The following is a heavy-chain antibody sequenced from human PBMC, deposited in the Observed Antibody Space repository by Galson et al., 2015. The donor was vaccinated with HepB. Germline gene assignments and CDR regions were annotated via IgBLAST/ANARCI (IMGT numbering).Heavy chain of an antibody. V-gene: IGHV3-23*01. J-gene: IGHJ4*01. D-gene: IGHD6-19*01. CDR3: AKVFPEKTDGWYRQALYYFDS. CDR2: ITPSGDNT. Sequence: LRLSCAASGFTFSYYAMSWVRQAPGKGLEWVSAITPSGDNTYSADSMKGRFTISRDSSKNTLFLQMNSLRPDDTAIYFCAKVFPEKTDGWYRQALYYFDSWGHGTRVTVSS. CDR1: GFTFSYYA.